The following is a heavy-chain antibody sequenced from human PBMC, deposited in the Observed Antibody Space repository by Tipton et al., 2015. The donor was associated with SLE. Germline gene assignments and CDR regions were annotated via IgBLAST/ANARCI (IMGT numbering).Heavy chain of an antibody. CDR1: GGSFSGYY. CDR2: INHSGST. J-gene: IGHJ3*02. V-gene: IGHV4-34*01. D-gene: IGHD1-26*01. Sequence: LRLSCAVYGGSFSGYYWSWIRQPPGKGLEWIGEINHSGSTNYNPSLKSRVTISVDTSKNQFSLKLSSVTAADTAVYYCARGAYSGSSDAFDIWGQGTMVTVSS. CDR3: ARGAYSGSSDAFDI.